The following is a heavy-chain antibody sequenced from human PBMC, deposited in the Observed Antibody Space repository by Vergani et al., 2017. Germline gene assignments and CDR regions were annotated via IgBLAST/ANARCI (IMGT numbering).Heavy chain of an antibody. CDR2: ISNSGNTI. V-gene: IGHV3-11*01. J-gene: IGHJ3*02. D-gene: IGHD5-24*01. CDR3: ARDHRDYNNYPGTLDI. Sequence: QVQLVESGGGLVKPGGSLRLSCAASGFSFSDHYMTWIRQAPGKGLEWVSYISNSGNTIEYADSVKGRFSISRDNAKSSLFLQMDSLRAEDTAVYYCARDHRDYNNYPGTLDIWVEGAMVTVSS. CDR1: GFSFSDHY.